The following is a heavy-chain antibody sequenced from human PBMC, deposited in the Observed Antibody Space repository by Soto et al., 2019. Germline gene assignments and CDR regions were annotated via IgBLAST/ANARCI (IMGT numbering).Heavy chain of an antibody. V-gene: IGHV3-23*01. D-gene: IGHD3-3*01. Sequence: PGGSLILSCAASGFTFSSYAMSWVRQAPGKGLEWVSAISGSGGSTYYADSVKGRFTISRDNSKNTLHLQMNSLRAEDTAVYYCAKDRGTRITIFGVVSAFDYWGQGTLVTVSS. CDR2: ISGSGGST. J-gene: IGHJ4*02. CDR3: AKDRGTRITIFGVVSAFDY. CDR1: GFTFSSYA.